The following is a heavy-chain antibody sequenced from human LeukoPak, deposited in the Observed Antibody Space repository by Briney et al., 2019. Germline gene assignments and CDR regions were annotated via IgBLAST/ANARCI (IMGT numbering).Heavy chain of an antibody. D-gene: IGHD6-19*01. CDR3: AKEGAVAGTTFDY. CDR2: IKQDGSEK. J-gene: IGHJ4*01. Sequence: GGSLRLSCAASEFTFSSYWMSWVRQAPGKGLEWVANIKQDGSEKYYVDSVKGRFTISRDNAKNSLYLQMNSLRAEDTALYYCAKEGAVAGTTFDYWXXGTLVTVSS. CDR1: EFTFSSYW. V-gene: IGHV3-7*03.